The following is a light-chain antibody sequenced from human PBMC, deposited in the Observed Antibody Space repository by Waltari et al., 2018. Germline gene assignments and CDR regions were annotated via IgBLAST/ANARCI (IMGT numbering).Light chain of an antibody. J-gene: IGLJ1*01. CDR1: NIESKS. CDR2: YDS. CDR3: QVWDANTDPGV. V-gene: IGLV3-21*01. Sequence: SYVLTQPPSVSVAPGETARITCGGNNIESKSVHWYRLRPGQAPVLVIPYDSDRPSGVPERFSGSYSGNTANLTVSGVEAGDEADYYCQVWDANTDPGVFGTGTEVTVL.